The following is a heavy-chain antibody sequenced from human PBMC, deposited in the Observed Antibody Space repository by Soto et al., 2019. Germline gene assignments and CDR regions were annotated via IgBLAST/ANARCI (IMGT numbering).Heavy chain of an antibody. Sequence: SQPLSLTCAISGDSASSNSAAWNCIRQSPSRGLEWLGRTYYRSKWYNDYAVAVKSRITINPDTSKNQFSLQLNSVTPEDTAVYYCARDVRRVGATTNYYYGMDVWGQVTTVTVSS. CDR1: GDSASSNSAA. D-gene: IGHD1-26*01. CDR3: ARDVRRVGATTNYYYGMDV. J-gene: IGHJ6*02. CDR2: TYYRSKWYN. V-gene: IGHV6-1*01.